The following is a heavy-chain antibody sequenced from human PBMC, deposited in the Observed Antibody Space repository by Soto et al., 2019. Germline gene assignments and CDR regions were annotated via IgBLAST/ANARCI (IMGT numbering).Heavy chain of an antibody. CDR3: AKEISAAGTDY. CDR2: ISYDGSNK. J-gene: IGHJ4*02. V-gene: IGHV3-30*18. CDR1: GFTFSSYG. D-gene: IGHD6-13*01. Sequence: GGSLSLSCAASGFTFSSYGMHWVRQAPGKGLAWVAVISYDGSNKYCADSVKGRFTISRDNSKNTLYLQMNSLRAEDTAVYYCAKEISAAGTDYCGQGTLVTVS.